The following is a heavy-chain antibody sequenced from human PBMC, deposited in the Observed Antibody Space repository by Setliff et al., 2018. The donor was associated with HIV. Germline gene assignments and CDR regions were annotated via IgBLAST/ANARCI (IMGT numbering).Heavy chain of an antibody. D-gene: IGHD3-10*01. CDR2: IWYDGSNE. J-gene: IGHJ4*02. CDR1: GFTFSSYG. CDR3: ARKPRDGYYIDY. Sequence: LRLSCAASGFTFSSYGMHWVRQTPGKGLEWVAVIWYDGSNENYAGSVKGRFTISRDNSKKTLYLQMNSLRAEDTAVYYCARKPRDGYYIDYWGQGTLVTGSS. V-gene: IGHV3-33*01.